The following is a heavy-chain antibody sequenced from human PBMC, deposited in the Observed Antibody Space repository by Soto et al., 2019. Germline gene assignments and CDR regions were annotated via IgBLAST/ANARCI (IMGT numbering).Heavy chain of an antibody. V-gene: IGHV1-69*13. CDR1: GGTFSSYA. D-gene: IGHD3-16*02. CDR2: IIPIFGTA. CDR3: ARGGITFGGVIVALFDY. Sequence: ASVKVSCKASGGTFSSYAISWVRQAPGQGLEWMGGIIPIFGTANYAQKFQGRVTITADESTSTAYMELSSPRSEDTAVYYCARGGITFGGVIVALFDYWGQRTLVTVSS. J-gene: IGHJ4*02.